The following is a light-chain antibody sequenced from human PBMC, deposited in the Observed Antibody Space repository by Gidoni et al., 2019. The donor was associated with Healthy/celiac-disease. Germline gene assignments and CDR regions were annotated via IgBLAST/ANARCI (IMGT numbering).Light chain of an antibody. CDR1: QSVSSSY. CDR3: QQYGSSPLLT. J-gene: IGKJ4*01. V-gene: IGKV3-20*01. Sequence: EIVLTQSPGTLSLSPVERATLSCRASQSVSSSYLAWYQQKPGQAPRLLIYGASSRATGIPDRFSGSGSGTDFTLTISRLEPEDFAVYYCQQYGSSPLLTFGGXTKVEIK. CDR2: GAS.